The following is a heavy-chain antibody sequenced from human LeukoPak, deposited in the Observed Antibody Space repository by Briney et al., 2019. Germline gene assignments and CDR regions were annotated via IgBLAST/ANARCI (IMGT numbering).Heavy chain of an antibody. Sequence: GGSLRLSCAASGFTFSTYSMHWVRQAPGKGLEWVAVISYDGSNKYYADSVKGRFTISRDNSKNTLYLQMNSLGPEDTAVYYCPRGLVSVGLYFDYWGQGTLVTVSS. D-gene: IGHD2-2*01. J-gene: IGHJ4*02. CDR3: PRGLVSVGLYFDY. V-gene: IGHV3-30-3*01. CDR1: GFTFSTYS. CDR2: ISYDGSNK.